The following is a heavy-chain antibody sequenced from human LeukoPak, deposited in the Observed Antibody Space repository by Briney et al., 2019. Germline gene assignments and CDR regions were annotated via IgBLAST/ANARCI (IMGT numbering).Heavy chain of an antibody. CDR3: AKGAYYGSDDYFDY. V-gene: IGHV3-23*01. D-gene: IGHD3-10*01. CDR1: GFTFSTYA. Sequence: GGSLRLSCAASGFTFSTYAMNWVRQAPGEGLEWVSSISGSGGDTYYADSVKGRFTISRDNSKNMLYLQMNGLRAEDTAVYYCAKGAYYGSDDYFDYWGQGTLVTVSS. CDR2: ISGSGGDT. J-gene: IGHJ4*02.